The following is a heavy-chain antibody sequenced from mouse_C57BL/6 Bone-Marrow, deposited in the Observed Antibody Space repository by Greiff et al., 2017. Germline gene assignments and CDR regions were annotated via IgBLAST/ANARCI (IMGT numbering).Heavy chain of an antibody. Sequence: EVKLMESGQGLVKPGGSLKLSCAASGFTFSSYAMSWVRQTPEKRLEWVAYISSGGDYIYYADTVKGRFTISRDNARNTLYLQMSSLKSEDTDMYYCTRNYCDYDGAYYFDYWGQGTTLTVSA. D-gene: IGHD2-4*01. J-gene: IGHJ2*01. CDR3: TRNYCDYDGAYYFDY. CDR2: ISSGGDYI. CDR1: GFTFSSYA. V-gene: IGHV5-9-1*02.